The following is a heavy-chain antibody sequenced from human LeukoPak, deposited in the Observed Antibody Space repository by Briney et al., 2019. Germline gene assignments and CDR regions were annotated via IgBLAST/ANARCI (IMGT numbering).Heavy chain of an antibody. D-gene: IGHD5-18*01. J-gene: IGHJ6*04. CDR2: INHSGST. V-gene: IGHV4-34*01. CDR1: GGSFSGYY. Sequence: SETLSLTCAAYGGSFSGYYWSWIRQPPGKGLEWIGEINHSGSTNYNPSLKSRVTKSVDTSKNQFSLKLSSVTAADTAVYYCARDSSYGYYYYGMDVWGKGTTVTVSS. CDR3: ARDSSYGYYYYGMDV.